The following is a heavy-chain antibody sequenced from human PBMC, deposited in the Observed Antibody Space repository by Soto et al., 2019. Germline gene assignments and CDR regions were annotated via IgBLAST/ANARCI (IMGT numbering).Heavy chain of an antibody. CDR3: AKDMTRFLAWPHYFRGLDV. Sequence: QAQLVESGGGVVQPGRSLRLSCEASGYSFSNYGMHWVRQAPGKGLEWVAAISYDGITKYYSDSLKGRITISKDNSKNTLYLEMNSLRPEDTAVYYCAKDMTRFLAWPHYFRGLDVWGQGTTVTVSS. J-gene: IGHJ6*02. D-gene: IGHD3-3*01. CDR1: GYSFSNYG. CDR2: ISYDGITK. V-gene: IGHV3-30*18.